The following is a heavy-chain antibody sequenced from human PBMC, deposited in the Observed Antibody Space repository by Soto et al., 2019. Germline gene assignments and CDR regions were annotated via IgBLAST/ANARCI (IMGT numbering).Heavy chain of an antibody. D-gene: IGHD4-17*01. V-gene: IGHV3-11*06. CDR1: GFTFSDYY. J-gene: IGHJ4*02. Sequence: GGSLRLSCAASGFTFSDYYMNWIRQAPGKGLEWLSYSDGSSAYTNYADSVKGRFTISRDNSKNSLFLQMNSLRAEDTAVYYCAKDSTLTTVTTRYNHWGQGTLVTVSS. CDR2: SDGSSAYT. CDR3: AKDSTLTTVTTRYNH.